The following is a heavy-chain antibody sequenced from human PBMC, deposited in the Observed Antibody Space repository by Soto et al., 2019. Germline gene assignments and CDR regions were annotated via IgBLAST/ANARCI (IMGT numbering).Heavy chain of an antibody. D-gene: IGHD3-22*01. CDR3: ARGPYYYDSSGYYYHDY. V-gene: IGHV1-69*13. CDR2: IIPIFGTA. J-gene: IGHJ4*02. CDR1: GGTFSSYA. Sequence: GASVKVSCKASGGTFSSYAISWVRQAPGQGLEWMGGIIPIFGTANYAQKFQGRVTITADGSTSTAYMELSSLRSEDTAVYYCARGPYYYDSSGYYYHDYWGQGTLVTVSS.